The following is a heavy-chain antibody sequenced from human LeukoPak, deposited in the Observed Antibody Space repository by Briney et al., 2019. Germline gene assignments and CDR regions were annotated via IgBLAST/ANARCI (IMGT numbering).Heavy chain of an antibody. J-gene: IGHJ4*02. V-gene: IGHV3-23*01. CDR1: GFPFSSYT. D-gene: IGHD4-17*01. CDR2: ISGSSPAT. CDR3: AKERQAGDYFTSDH. Sequence: PGGSLRLSCVASGFPFSSYTLSWVSQAPGKGLEWVSAISGSSPATYYSGSVKGRFTISRDNSKNTLYLQMNSLRAEDTAVYYCAKERQAGDYFTSDHWGQGTLVTVSS.